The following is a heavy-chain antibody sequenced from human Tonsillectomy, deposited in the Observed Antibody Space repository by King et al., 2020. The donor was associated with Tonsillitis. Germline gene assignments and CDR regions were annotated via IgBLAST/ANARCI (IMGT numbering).Heavy chain of an antibody. CDR3: AKGYNSGSYVLIDY. CDR1: GFTFDSYG. CDR2: VSHDGNDK. V-gene: IGHV3-30*18. J-gene: IGHJ4*02. D-gene: IGHD3-10*01. Sequence: VQLVESGGDVVQPGRSLRLSCVASGFTFDSYGMYWVRQAPGKGLEWVAVVSHDGNDKYYADSVKGRFTISRDNSKKTLYLQMNSLRAEDTAMYYCAKGYNSGSYVLIDYWGRGTLVAVSS.